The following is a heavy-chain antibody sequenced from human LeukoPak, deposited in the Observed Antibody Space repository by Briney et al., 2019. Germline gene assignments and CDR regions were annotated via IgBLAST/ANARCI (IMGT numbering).Heavy chain of an antibody. CDR2: LYYNRST. CDR1: GGSIRSYY. Sequence: SETLSLTCTVSGGSIRSYYWSWIRQPPGKGLEWIGYLYYNRSTSYNPSLKSRVTMSLDTSKNQFSLKLSSVTAADTAVYYCARIRQLGHAFDIWGQGTMVTVSS. V-gene: IGHV4-59*01. D-gene: IGHD1-1*01. CDR3: ARIRQLGHAFDI. J-gene: IGHJ3*02.